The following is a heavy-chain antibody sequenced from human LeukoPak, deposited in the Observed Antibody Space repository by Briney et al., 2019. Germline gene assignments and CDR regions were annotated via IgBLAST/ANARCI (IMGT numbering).Heavy chain of an antibody. D-gene: IGHD6-19*01. J-gene: IGHJ4*02. V-gene: IGHV1-2*02. Sequence: ASVKLSCTSSGYTFTGYYMHWLRQAPGHALKWMGWINPNSGGTNYAQKFQGRVTMTRDTSISTAYMELSRLRSDDTAVYYCARDRESSGADYWGQGTLVTVSS. CDR2: INPNSGGT. CDR1: GYTFTGYY. CDR3: ARDRESSGADY.